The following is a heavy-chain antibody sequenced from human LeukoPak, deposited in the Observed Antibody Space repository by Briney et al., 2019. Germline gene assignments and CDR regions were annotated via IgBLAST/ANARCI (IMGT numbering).Heavy chain of an antibody. CDR1: GFTFSASE. Sequence: PGGSLRLSCAASGFTFSASEMNWVRQAPGKGLEWISYITSSGSTIYYADSVKGRFTISRDNAENSLFLQMNSLRGEDTAVYYCARDLCSWYVLDYWGQGTLVTVSS. CDR3: ARDLCSWYVLDY. J-gene: IGHJ4*02. D-gene: IGHD6-13*01. V-gene: IGHV3-48*03. CDR2: ITSSGSTI.